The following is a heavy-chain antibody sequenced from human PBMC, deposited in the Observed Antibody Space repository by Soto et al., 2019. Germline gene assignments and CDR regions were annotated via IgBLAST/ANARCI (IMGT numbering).Heavy chain of an antibody. CDR2: ISGGGDRT. CDR1: GFTFINYA. Sequence: EVQLLESGGGLVQPGGSLRLSCVGSGFTFINYAMNWVRQTPGKGLEWVSTISGGGDRTFDADTVKGRFTISRDNSTNTVNLQMNSLSADDTAVYYCAGKVWGSTSRPDWWYFDLWGRGTLVTVSS. CDR3: AGKVWGSTSRPDWWYFDL. J-gene: IGHJ2*01. D-gene: IGHD2-2*01. V-gene: IGHV3-23*01.